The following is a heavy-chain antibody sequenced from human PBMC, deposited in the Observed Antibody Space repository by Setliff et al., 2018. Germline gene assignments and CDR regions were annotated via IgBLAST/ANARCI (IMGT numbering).Heavy chain of an antibody. V-gene: IGHV3-21*01. CDR2: ISPSSSHI. CDR1: EFTFRNYY. Sequence: LRLSCAASEFTFRNYYMHWVRQAPGKGLEWVSSISPSSSHIYYADSAEGRFTISRDNAKNSLYLQLNSLRAEDTAVYYCARDREGPHGGDAFDIWGQGTMVTVSS. J-gene: IGHJ3*02. CDR3: ARDREGPHGGDAFDI.